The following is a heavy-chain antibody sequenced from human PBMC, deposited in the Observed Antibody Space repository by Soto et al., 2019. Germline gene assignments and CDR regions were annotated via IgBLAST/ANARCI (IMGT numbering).Heavy chain of an antibody. D-gene: IGHD3-22*01. CDR1: GFTFSSYG. CDR2: ISSSDSYT. V-gene: IGHV3-21*05. J-gene: IGHJ4*02. CDR3: ARVSRTSGYYADY. Sequence: VQLVESGGGVVQPGRSLRLSCAASGFTFSSYGMHWVRQAPGKGLEWVSFISSSDSYTNYADSVKGRFTISRDNAKNSLYLQMNSLRAEDTAVYYCARVSRTSGYYADYWGQGTLVTVSS.